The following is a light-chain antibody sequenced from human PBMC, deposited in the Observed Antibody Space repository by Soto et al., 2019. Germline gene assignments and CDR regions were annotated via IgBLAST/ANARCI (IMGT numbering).Light chain of an antibody. CDR2: SAS. Sequence: EIVMTQSPATLSVSPGERATLSCRASQSISSELAWYQQKPGQPPRLLIYSASTRATGVPARFTGSGSGSVFTLPIGGLHFEDLAFYYCQRGHSCPSFLGRGTRREI. CDR1: QSISSE. V-gene: IGKV3-15*01. J-gene: IGKJ2*01. CDR3: QRGHSCPSF.